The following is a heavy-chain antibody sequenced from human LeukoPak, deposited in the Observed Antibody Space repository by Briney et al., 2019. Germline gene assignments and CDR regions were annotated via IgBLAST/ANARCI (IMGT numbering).Heavy chain of an antibody. CDR1: GYTFTGFY. CDR3: ARGGDDSGLYFAY. J-gene: IGHJ4*02. Sequence: APVKVSCKASGYTFTGFYIHWLRQAPGQGLEWMAWINPQSGATNYAQKFRGRVTMTRDMSITTAYMDVTSLRSDDTAVYYCARGGDDSGLYFAYWGQGTLVSVSS. CDR2: INPQSGAT. V-gene: IGHV1-2*02. D-gene: IGHD3-22*01.